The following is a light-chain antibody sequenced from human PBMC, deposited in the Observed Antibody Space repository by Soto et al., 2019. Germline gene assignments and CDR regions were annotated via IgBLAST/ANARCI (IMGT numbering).Light chain of an antibody. CDR1: SSDVGGYKS. Sequence: SVRTQPASVTGAPGQAITISCTGTSSDVGGYKSVSWYQQHPGKAPKLMIYDVSNRPSGVSNRFSGSKSGNTASLTISGLQDEDEADYYCSSYTSSTTYVFGTGTKVTGL. CDR3: SSYTSSTTYV. CDR2: DVS. J-gene: IGLJ1*01. V-gene: IGLV2-14*01.